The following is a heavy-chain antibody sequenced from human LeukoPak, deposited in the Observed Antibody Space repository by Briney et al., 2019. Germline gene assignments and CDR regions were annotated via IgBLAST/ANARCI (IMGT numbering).Heavy chain of an antibody. CDR2: ISGSGGST. CDR1: GFTFSSYA. V-gene: IGHV3-23*01. Sequence: GGSLRLSCAAFGFTFSSYAMSWVRQAPGKGLEWVSAISGSGGSTYYADSVKGRFTISRDNSKNTLYLQMNSLRAEDTAVYYCAKGRGRWLQFAYWGQGTLVTVSS. CDR3: AKGRGRWLQFAY. D-gene: IGHD5-24*01. J-gene: IGHJ4*02.